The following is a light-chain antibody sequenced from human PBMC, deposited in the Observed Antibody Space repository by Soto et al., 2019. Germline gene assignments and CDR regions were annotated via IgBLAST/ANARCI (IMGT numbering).Light chain of an antibody. Sequence: EIVLTQSPGTLSLSPGERATLSCRASQSVSSSYLAWYQQKSGQAPRLLIYAASTRATDIPARFSGSGSGTEFTLTISNLQSEDFVVYYCQQYNNWPSTFGQGTKVDIK. CDR2: AAS. V-gene: IGKV3-15*01. CDR1: QSVSSSY. J-gene: IGKJ1*01. CDR3: QQYNNWPST.